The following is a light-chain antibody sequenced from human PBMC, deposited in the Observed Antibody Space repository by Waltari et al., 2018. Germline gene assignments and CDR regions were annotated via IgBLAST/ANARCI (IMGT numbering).Light chain of an antibody. CDR2: GAS. V-gene: IGKV3-15*01. CDR3: QQYDDWPPAYT. CDR1: QSVSRS. J-gene: IGKJ2*01. Sequence: EIVMTQSPDTLSVFPGETATLSCRASQSVSRSVAWYQQKPGQAPRRLVFGASTRATGVADRLVGRGSGTVFTLTISGLESDDFATYYCQQYDDWPPAYTFGQGTKLEIK.